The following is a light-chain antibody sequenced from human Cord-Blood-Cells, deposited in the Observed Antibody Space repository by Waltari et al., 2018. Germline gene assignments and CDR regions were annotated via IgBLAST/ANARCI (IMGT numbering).Light chain of an antibody. CDR1: QGISNY. V-gene: IGKV1-27*01. Sequence: DIQMTQSPSSLSASVGDRVTITCRASQGISNYLAWYQQKPGKVPKLLIYAASTLQSGGPSRFSGSGSGTDFTLTIISLQPEDVATYYCQKYNSAPRTFGQGTKVEIK. CDR3: QKYNSAPRT. CDR2: AAS. J-gene: IGKJ1*01.